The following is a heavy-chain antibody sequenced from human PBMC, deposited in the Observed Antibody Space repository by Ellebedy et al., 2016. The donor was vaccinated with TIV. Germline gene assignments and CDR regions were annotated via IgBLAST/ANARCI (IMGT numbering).Heavy chain of an antibody. J-gene: IGHJ6*02. Sequence: GESLKISXAASGFTFSSYWMTWVRQAPGKGLEWVANIKQDGSEKYYVDSVKGRFTISRDNAKNSLYLQMNSLRAEDTAVYYCASLGPVSDSNPYYYYGMDVWGQGTTVTVSS. CDR2: IKQDGSEK. CDR3: ASLGPVSDSNPYYYYGMDV. V-gene: IGHV3-7*03. CDR1: GFTFSSYW. D-gene: IGHD1-14*01.